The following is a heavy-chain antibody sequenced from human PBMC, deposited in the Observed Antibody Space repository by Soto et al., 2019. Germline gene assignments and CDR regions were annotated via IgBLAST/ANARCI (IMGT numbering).Heavy chain of an antibody. J-gene: IGHJ6*02. CDR1: GFTFGTYA. V-gene: IGHV3-30-3*01. D-gene: IGHD1-1*01. CDR3: ARVTPGNNLYYFSGMDV. Sequence: LRLSCVASGFTFGTYAIHWVRQAPGKGLQWVALISYEGGNTYYADSVKGRFTVSRDNSKSTLYLQMNSLRPEDTGVYYCARVTPGNNLYYFSGMDVWGQGTSVTVSS. CDR2: ISYEGGNT.